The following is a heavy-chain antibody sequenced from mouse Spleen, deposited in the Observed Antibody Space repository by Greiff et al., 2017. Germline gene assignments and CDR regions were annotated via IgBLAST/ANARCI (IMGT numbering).Heavy chain of an antibody. D-gene: IGHD1-1*01. CDR3: ARNYYGSSRYYYAMDY. CDR2: IYPRDGST. Sequence: QVQLQQSGPELVKPGASVKLSCKASGYTFTSYDINWVKQRPGQGLEWIGWIYPRDGSTKYNEKFKGKATLTVDTSSSTAYMELHSLTSEDSAVYFCARNYYGSSRYYYAMDYWGQGTSVTVSS. CDR1: GYTFTSYD. V-gene: IGHV1-85*01. J-gene: IGHJ4*01.